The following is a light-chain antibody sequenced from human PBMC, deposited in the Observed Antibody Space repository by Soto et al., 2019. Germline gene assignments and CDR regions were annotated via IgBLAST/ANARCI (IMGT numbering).Light chain of an antibody. CDR2: GAS. V-gene: IGKV3-11*01. CDR3: QQRSNWPPIT. CDR1: QSVSNN. J-gene: IGKJ5*01. Sequence: EIVLTQSPATLSVSPGERAALSCRASQSVSNNLAWYQQKPGQPPRLLIFGASTRATGIPARFSGSGSEAEFALTISSLEPEDFAVYYCQQRSNWPPITFGQGTRLEIK.